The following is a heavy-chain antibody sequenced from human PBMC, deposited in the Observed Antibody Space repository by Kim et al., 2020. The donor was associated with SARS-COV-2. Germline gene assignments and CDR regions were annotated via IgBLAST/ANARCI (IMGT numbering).Heavy chain of an antibody. CDR3: ARGIGYSSSWYLYFDY. J-gene: IGHJ4*02. CDR1: GFTFSDYY. Sequence: GGSLRLSCAASGFTFSDYYMNWIRQAPGKGLEWVSYISSSSSYTNYAYSVKGRFTISRDNTKNSLYLQMNSLRAEDTAVYYCARGIGYSSSWYLYFDYWGQGTLVTVSS. CDR2: ISSSSSYT. V-gene: IGHV3-11*05. D-gene: IGHD6-13*01.